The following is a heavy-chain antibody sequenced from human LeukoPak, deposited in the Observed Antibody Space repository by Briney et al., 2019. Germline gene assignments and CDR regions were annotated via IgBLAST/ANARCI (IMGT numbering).Heavy chain of an antibody. CDR1: GYTFTGYY. J-gene: IGHJ6*03. Sequence: ASVKVSCTASGYTFTGYYMHWVRQAPGQGLEWMVWINPNSGGTNYAQKFQGRVTMTRDTSISTAYMELSRLRSDDTAVYYCAREIGLSGSGSPDLSNYYYYYMDVWGKGTTVTVSS. CDR2: INPNSGGT. V-gene: IGHV1-2*02. D-gene: IGHD3-10*01. CDR3: AREIGLSGSGSPDLSNYYYYYMDV.